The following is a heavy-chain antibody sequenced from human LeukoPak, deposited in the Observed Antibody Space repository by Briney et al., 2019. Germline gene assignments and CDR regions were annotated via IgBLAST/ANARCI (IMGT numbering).Heavy chain of an antibody. CDR1: GGSISSSSSY. J-gene: IGHJ4*02. D-gene: IGHD1-26*01. V-gene: IGHV4-39*07. CDR3: ARGAIVGATSYFDY. CDR2: INHSGST. Sequence: PSETLSLTCSVSGGSISSSSSYWSWIRQPPGKGLEWIGEINHSGSTNYNPSLKSRVTISVDTSKNQFSLKLSSVTAADTAVYYCARGAIVGATSYFDYWVQGTLVTVSS.